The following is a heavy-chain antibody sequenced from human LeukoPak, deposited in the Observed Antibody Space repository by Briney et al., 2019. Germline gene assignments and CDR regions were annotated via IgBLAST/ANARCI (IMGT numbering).Heavy chain of an antibody. Sequence: SETLSLTCTVSGGSISSYYWSWIRQPPGKGLEWIGYIYYSGSTNYNPSLKSRVTISVDTSKNQFSLKLSSVTAADTAVYYCARAYSSGWTEGPYYMDVWGKGTTVTVSS. CDR3: ARAYSSGWTEGPYYMDV. D-gene: IGHD6-25*01. V-gene: IGHV4-59*01. CDR1: GGSISSYY. J-gene: IGHJ6*03. CDR2: IYYSGST.